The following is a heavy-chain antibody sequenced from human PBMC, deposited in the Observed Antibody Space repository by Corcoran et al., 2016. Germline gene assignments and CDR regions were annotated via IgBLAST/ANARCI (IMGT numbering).Heavy chain of an antibody. CDR3: ARFYFYDSSP. D-gene: IGHD3-22*01. CDR2: ISSSSNTI. Sequence: EVQLVESGGGLVQPGGSLRLSCAASGFTFSSYSMNWVRQAPGKGLEWVSYISSSSNTIYYADSVKGRFTISRDNAKNSLYLQMNSLRAEGAAVYYCARFYFYDSSPWGQGTLVTVSS. CDR1: GFTFSSYS. V-gene: IGHV3-48*04. J-gene: IGHJ5*02.